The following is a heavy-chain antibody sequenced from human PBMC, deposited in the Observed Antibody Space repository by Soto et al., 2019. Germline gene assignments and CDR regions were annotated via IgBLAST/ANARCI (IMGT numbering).Heavy chain of an antibody. D-gene: IGHD3-9*01. V-gene: IGHV4-59*08. CDR3: ARNRLRYFDTVGMDV. Sequence: QAQLRGSGPGRVKHSETLSPTCPVSGGSIISSYWGWIRQPAGKGLGWMGYIYDSGSTNYNPPLKSRVTISVDTSKNQFSLKLSSLTAADTAVYYCARNRLRYFDTVGMDVWGKGTTVTVSS. CDR1: GGSIISSY. J-gene: IGHJ6*04. CDR2: IYDSGST.